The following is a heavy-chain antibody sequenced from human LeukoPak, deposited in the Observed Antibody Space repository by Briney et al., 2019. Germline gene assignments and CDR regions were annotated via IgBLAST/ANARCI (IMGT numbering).Heavy chain of an antibody. V-gene: IGHV3-23*01. J-gene: IGHJ4*02. Sequence: GGSLRLSCAASGFTFSNYAMSWVRQAPGKGLEWVSGISGSGGSTYYADSVKGRFTISRDNYKNTLYLKMNSLRAEDTDVYYCAKDPSKGGYYYYYFDYWGQGILVTVSS. D-gene: IGHD3-22*01. CDR2: ISGSGGST. CDR1: GFTFSNYA. CDR3: AKDPSKGGYYYYYFDY.